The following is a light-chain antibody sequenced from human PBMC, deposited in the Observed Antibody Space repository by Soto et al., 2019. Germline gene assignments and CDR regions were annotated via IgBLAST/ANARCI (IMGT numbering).Light chain of an antibody. CDR3: MQGTHWPIT. CDR2: KVS. CDR1: QSLVHSDGIAY. Sequence: DVVMTQSPLSRPVTIGQRSSISCSSHQSLVHSDGIAYFSWFQQRTGRSPRXIIYKVSNRDSGVPARFSGSGSGTDLELKISRVEAEDVGVYYCMQGTHWPITLGQGTRLEI. J-gene: IGKJ5*01. V-gene: IGKV2-30*02.